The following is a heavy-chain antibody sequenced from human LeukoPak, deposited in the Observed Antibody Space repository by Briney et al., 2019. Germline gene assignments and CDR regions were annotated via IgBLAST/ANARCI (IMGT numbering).Heavy chain of an antibody. D-gene: IGHD3-9*01. CDR1: RGTFSSYA. V-gene: IGHV1-69*01. Sequence: SVKVSCKPSRGTFSSYAISWVRQAPGQGREWMGGIIPIFGTANYAQKFQGRVTITPDESTSTAYMYLSSVRPEDTAVYYRARDVRRYFDGLPTTYYHYSYMDVWGKGTTVSVSS. CDR3: ARDVRRYFDGLPTTYYHYSYMDV. J-gene: IGHJ6*03. CDR2: IIPIFGTA.